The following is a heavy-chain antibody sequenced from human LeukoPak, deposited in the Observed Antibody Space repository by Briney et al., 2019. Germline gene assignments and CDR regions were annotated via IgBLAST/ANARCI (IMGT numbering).Heavy chain of an antibody. CDR2: IYYSGST. CDR3: ARVFSGRPGGDY. Sequence: SETLSLTCTVSGGSISSSSYYWGWIRQPPGKGLEWIGSIYYSGSTYYNPSLKSRVTISVDTSKNQFSLKLSSVTAADTAVYYCARVFSGRPGGDYWGQGTLVTVSS. D-gene: IGHD6-19*01. CDR1: GGSISSSSYY. J-gene: IGHJ4*02. V-gene: IGHV4-39*01.